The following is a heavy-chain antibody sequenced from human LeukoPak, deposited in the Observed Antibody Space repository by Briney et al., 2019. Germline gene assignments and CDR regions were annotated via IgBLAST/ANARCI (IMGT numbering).Heavy chain of an antibody. V-gene: IGHV1-18*01. J-gene: IGHJ4*02. CDR1: GYIFSNFFSSYG. CDR2: ISPYNGKT. CDR3: ARGAWSYDY. Sequence: ASVTVSCKASGYIFSNFFSSYGITWVRQAPGQGLEWMGWISPYNGKTKFAQKFQGIVTMTTETSTSTAYMELRRLRSDDTAVYYCARGAWSYDYWGQGTLVTVSS.